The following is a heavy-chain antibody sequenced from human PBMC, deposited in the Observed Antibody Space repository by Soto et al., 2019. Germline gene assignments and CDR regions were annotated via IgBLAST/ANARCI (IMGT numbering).Heavy chain of an antibody. D-gene: IGHD2-2*01. CDR2: ISPYSDGT. J-gene: IGHJ5*02. CDR3: ARVVPGAEAWFGP. CDR1: GYTFSNYG. Sequence: GASVKVSCKTSGYTFSNYGITWERQAPGQPLEWLGWISPYSDGTNYAQKFQGRVSMTTDTSTTTAYMELRSLRSDDTAVYYCARVVPGAEAWFGPWGQGTLVTVSS. V-gene: IGHV1-18*01.